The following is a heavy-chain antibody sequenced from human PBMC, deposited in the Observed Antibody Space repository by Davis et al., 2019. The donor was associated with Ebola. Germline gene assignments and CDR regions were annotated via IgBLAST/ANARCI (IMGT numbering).Heavy chain of an antibody. CDR1: GGSFSGYY. V-gene: IGHV4-34*01. D-gene: IGHD5-24*01. CDR3: ARLSMATILLGYFDY. J-gene: IGHJ4*02. Sequence: PSETLSLTCAVYGGSFSGYYWSWIRQPPGKGLEWIGEINHSGSTNYNPSLKSRVTISVDTSKNQFSLKLSSVTAADTAVYYCARLSMATILLGYFDYWGQGTLVTVSS. CDR2: INHSGST.